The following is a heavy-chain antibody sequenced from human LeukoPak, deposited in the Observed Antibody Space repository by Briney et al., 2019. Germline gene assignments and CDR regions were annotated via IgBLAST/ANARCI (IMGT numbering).Heavy chain of an antibody. J-gene: IGHJ6*02. V-gene: IGHV3-23*05. CDR3: ARNQQLGGHSYYYYGMDV. CDR1: GFTFSNYA. Sequence: PGGSLRLSCAASGFTFSNYAMSWVRQAPNKGLEWVSTIDGRGSSTFSADSVKGRFTISRDNSKNTLYLQMNSLRADDTAIYYCARNQQLGGHSYYYYGMDVWGQGTTVTVSS. CDR2: IDGRGSST. D-gene: IGHD3-16*01.